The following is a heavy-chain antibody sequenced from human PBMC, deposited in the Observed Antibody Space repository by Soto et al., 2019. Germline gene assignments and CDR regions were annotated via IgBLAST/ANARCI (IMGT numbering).Heavy chain of an antibody. J-gene: IGHJ5*02. V-gene: IGHV3-21*01. Sequence: PGGSLRLSCEISGFKFSTYSMNWLRQAPGGGLEWLSSISSSSTYIYYADSVRGRFTISRDNAKSSLYLQMNGLRADDTALYYCARGVPAAPVGYNWFDAWGRGALVTVSS. D-gene: IGHD2-2*01. CDR2: ISSSSTYI. CDR1: GFKFSTYS. CDR3: ARGVPAAPVGYNWFDA.